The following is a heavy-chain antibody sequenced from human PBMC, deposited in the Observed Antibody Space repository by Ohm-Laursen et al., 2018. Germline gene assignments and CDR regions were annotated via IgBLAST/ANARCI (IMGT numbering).Heavy chain of an antibody. J-gene: IGHJ6*02. V-gene: IGHV3-23*01. D-gene: IGHD5-18*01. CDR1: GFTFSNFD. Sequence: GSLRLSCAASGFTFSNFDMTWVRQAPGKGLEWVSAISGSGGSTYYTDSVKGRFTISRDNSKNTLYLQMNSLRAEDTAVYYCAKPLRAMAPYYYGMDVWGQGTTVTVSS. CDR3: AKPLRAMAPYYYGMDV. CDR2: ISGSGGST.